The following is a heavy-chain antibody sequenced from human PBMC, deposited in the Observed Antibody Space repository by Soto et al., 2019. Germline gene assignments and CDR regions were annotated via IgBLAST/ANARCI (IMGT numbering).Heavy chain of an antibody. J-gene: IGHJ5*02. D-gene: IGHD2-15*01. CDR3: ARGIATGQLDP. CDR2: INPDNGNT. CDR1: GYTFTRYT. V-gene: IGHV1-3*01. Sequence: ASVKVSCKASGYTFTRYTMNWTRQAPGQRLEWMGWINPDNGNTKSSQKFQDRVIITRDTSASTAYMDLSSLRSEDTAVYYCARGIATGQLDPWGQGTLVTVSS.